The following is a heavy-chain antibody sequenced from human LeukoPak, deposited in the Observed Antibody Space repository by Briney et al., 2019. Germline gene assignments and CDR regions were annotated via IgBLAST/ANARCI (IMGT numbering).Heavy chain of an antibody. V-gene: IGHV3-30*18. D-gene: IGHD3-22*01. CDR1: GFTFSSYG. J-gene: IGHJ4*02. CDR3: AKDAYYYDSSGYYNY. Sequence: GGSLRLSCAASGFTFSSYGMHWVRQAPGKGLKWVAVISYDGSNKYYADSVKGRFTISRDNSKNTLYLQMNSLRAEDTAVYYCAKDAYYYDSSGYYNYWGQGTLVTVSS. CDR2: ISYDGSNK.